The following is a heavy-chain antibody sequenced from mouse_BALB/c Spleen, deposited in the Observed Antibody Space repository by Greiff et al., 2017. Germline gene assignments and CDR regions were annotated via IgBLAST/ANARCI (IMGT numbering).Heavy chain of an antibody. D-gene: IGHD4-1*01. V-gene: IGHV5-12-1*01. CDR2: ISSGGGST. CDR3: ARHGRLYAMDY. Sequence: DVKLVESGGGLVKPGGSLKLSCAASGFAFSSYDMSWVRQTPEKRLEWVAYISSGGGSTYYPDTVKGRFTISRDNAKNTLYLQMSSLKSEDTAMYYCARHGRLYAMDYWGQGTSVTVSS. J-gene: IGHJ4*01. CDR1: GFAFSSYD.